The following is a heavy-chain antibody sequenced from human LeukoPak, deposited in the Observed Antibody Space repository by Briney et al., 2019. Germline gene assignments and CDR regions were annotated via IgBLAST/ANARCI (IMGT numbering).Heavy chain of an antibody. D-gene: IGHD1-26*01. CDR2: IYTSGST. CDR3: ARESGSYSPFDY. J-gene: IGHJ4*02. V-gene: IGHV4-4*07. CDR1: GGSSSISSYY. Sequence: SETLSLTCTVSGGSSSISSYYWSWIQQPAGKGLEWIGRIYTSGSTNYNPSLKSRVTMSVDTSKNQFSLKLSSVTAADTAVYYCARESGSYSPFDYWGQGTLVTVSS.